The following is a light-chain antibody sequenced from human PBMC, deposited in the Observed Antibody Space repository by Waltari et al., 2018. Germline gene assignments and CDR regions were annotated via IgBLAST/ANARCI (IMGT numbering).Light chain of an antibody. Sequence: DIQMTQSPSSLSASVGDRVTITCLASQGISNSLAWYQQKPGKVPKLLIYAASTLHSGVPSRFSGSGSGTDFTLTISSLQPEDVATYYCQRYNSAPLTFGGGTKVEIK. CDR1: QGISNS. CDR2: AAS. J-gene: IGKJ4*01. CDR3: QRYNSAPLT. V-gene: IGKV1-27*01.